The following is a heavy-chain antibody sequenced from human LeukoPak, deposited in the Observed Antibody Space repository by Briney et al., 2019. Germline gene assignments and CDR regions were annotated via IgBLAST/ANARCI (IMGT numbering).Heavy chain of an antibody. V-gene: IGHV3-23*01. D-gene: IGHD3-10*01. J-gene: IGHJ4*02. CDR1: GFTFSSYG. CDR3: ARTTYYYGSGSPPTGYYFDY. CDR2: ISGSGGST. Sequence: GGSLRLSCAASGFTFSSYGMSWVRQAPGKGLEWVSAISGSGGSTYYADSVKGRFTISRDNSKNTLYLQMNSLRAEDTAVYYCARTTYYYGSGSPPTGYYFDYWGQGTLVTVSS.